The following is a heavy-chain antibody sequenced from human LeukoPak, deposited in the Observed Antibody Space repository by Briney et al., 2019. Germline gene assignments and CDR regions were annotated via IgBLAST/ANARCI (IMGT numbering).Heavy chain of an antibody. J-gene: IGHJ4*02. CDR3: AKDGAIGGYFDY. CDR1: GGSISSYY. D-gene: IGHD2/OR15-2a*01. Sequence: SETLSLTCTVSGGSISSYYWSWLRQPPGKGLEWIGYIYYSGSTNYNPSLKSRVTISVDTSKNQFSLKLSSVTAADTAVYYCAKDGAIGGYFDYWGQGTLVTVSS. CDR2: IYYSGST. V-gene: IGHV4-59*01.